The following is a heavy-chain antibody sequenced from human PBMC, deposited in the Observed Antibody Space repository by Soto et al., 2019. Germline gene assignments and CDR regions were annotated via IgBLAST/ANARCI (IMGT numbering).Heavy chain of an antibody. CDR1: TFTSYG. Sequence: TFTSYGISWVRQAPGQGLEWMGWISAYNGNTYYAQKLQGRVTMTTDTSTSTAYTELRSLRSDDTAVYYCARYGATTAFDYWGQGTLVTVSS. V-gene: IGHV1-18*01. J-gene: IGHJ4*02. D-gene: IGHD1-26*01. CDR3: ARYGATTAFDY. CDR2: ISAYNGNT.